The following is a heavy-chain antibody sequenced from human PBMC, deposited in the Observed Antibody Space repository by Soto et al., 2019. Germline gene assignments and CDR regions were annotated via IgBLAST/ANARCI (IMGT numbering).Heavy chain of an antibody. CDR2: ISSSSSTI. CDR3: ARVIWEDIVLMVYARGSYYFDY. V-gene: IGHV3-48*02. CDR1: GFTFSSYS. D-gene: IGHD2-8*01. J-gene: IGHJ4*02. Sequence: SGGSLRLSCAASGFTFSSYSMNWVRQAPGKGLEWVSYISSSSSTIYYADSVKGRFTISRDNAKNSLYLQMNSLRDEDTSVYYCARVIWEDIVLMVYARGSYYFDYWGQGT.